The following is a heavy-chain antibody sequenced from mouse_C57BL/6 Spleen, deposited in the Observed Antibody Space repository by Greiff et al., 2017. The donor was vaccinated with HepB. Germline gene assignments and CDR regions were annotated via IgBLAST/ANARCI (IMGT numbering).Heavy chain of an antibody. CDR3: ARWAYYYGSSYWYFDV. D-gene: IGHD1-1*01. CDR2: INPSNGGT. J-gene: IGHJ1*03. V-gene: IGHV1-53*01. CDR1: GYTFTSYW. Sequence: VQLQQPGTELVKPGASVKLSCKASGYTFTSYWMHWVKQRPGQGLEWIGNINPSNGGTNYNEKFKSKATLTVDKSSSTAYMQRSSLTSEDSAVYYCARWAYYYGSSYWYFDVWGTGTTVTVSS.